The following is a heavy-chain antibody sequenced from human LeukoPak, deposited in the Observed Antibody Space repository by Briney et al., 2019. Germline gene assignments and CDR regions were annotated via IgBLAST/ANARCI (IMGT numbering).Heavy chain of an antibody. D-gene: IGHD3-3*01. CDR2: ISAYNGNT. CDR1: GYTFTSYG. V-gene: IGHV1-18*01. CDR3: ARYNVLRFLEWFPRSYGMDV. Sequence: ASVKVSCKASGYTFTSYGISWVRQAPGQGLEWMGWISAYNGNTNYAQKLQGRVTMTTDTSTSTAYMELRSLRSDDTAVYYCARYNVLRFLEWFPRSYGMDVWGQGTTVTVSS. J-gene: IGHJ6*02.